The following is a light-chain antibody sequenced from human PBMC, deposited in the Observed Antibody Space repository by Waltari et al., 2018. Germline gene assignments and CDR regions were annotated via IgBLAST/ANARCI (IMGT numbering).Light chain of an antibody. J-gene: IGLJ2*01. CDR1: SSAVGHYMS. CDR3: SSDAGSSKGV. CDR2: AVS. V-gene: IGLV2-23*02. Sequence: QSALTPPASVSGSPGQPLTISCSGTSSAVGHYMSVFWYQQQQGKAPKLMIYAVSKRPSWFSVRFCGSKSCDMASLTISGLQPDDEARYFGSSDAGSSKGVVGGGTKVTVL.